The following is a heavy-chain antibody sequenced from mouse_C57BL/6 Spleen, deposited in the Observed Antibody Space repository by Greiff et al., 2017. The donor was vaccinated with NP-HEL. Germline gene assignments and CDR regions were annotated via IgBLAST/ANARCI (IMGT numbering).Heavy chain of an antibody. V-gene: IGHV1-50*01. D-gene: IGHD1-1*01. CDR1: GYTFTSYW. Sequence: QVQLQQPGAELVKPGASVKLSCKASGYTFTSYWMQWVKQRPGQGLEWIGEIDPSDSYTNSNQKVKGKATLTVDTSSSTAYMQLSSLTSEDSAVYYCARYFKIYYYGSSAYWGQGTLVTVSA. CDR2: IDPSDSYT. J-gene: IGHJ3*01. CDR3: ARYFKIYYYGSSAY.